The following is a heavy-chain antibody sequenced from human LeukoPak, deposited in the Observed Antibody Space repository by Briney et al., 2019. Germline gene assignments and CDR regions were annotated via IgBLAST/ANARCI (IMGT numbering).Heavy chain of an antibody. CDR1: GGSFSGYY. Sequence: SETLSLTCAVYGGSFSGYYWSWIRQPPGKGLEWIGEINHSGSTNYNPSLKNRVTISVDMSKNQFSLKLSSVTAADTAVYYCARAAYDFWSGYPNWFDPWGQGTLVTVSS. J-gene: IGHJ5*02. CDR2: INHSGST. D-gene: IGHD3-3*01. CDR3: ARAAYDFWSGYPNWFDP. V-gene: IGHV4-34*01.